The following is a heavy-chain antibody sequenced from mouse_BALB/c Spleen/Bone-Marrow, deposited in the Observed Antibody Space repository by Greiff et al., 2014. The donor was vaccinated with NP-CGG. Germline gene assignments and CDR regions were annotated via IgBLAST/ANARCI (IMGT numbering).Heavy chain of an antibody. J-gene: IGHJ2*01. CDR2: ISGGGSYT. D-gene: IGHD1-1*01. V-gene: IGHV5-9-2*01. CDR3: ARQAGGSGYFDY. Sequence: VQLKDSGGGLVKPGGSLKLSCAACGFTFSSYGMSWVRQTPEKRLEWVATISGGGSYTYYPDSVKGRFTISRDNAKNNLYLQMSSLRSEDTALYYCARQAGGSGYFDYWGQGTTLTVSS. CDR1: GFTFSSYG.